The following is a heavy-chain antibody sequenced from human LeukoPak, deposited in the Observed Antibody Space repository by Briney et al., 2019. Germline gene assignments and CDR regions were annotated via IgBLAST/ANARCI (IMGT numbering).Heavy chain of an antibody. CDR3: ARARCASAWYPFDI. CDR1: GGSVSIYY. D-gene: IGHD6-13*01. V-gene: IGHV4-59*02. J-gene: IGHJ3*02. CDR2: LSYSGSS. Sequence: SETLSLTCTVSGGSVSIYYWSWIRGPPEGGLEWIAYLSYSGSSDYNPSLTSRVTTLVDTSKNQFSLKLTSVTAADTAVYYCARARCASAWYPFDIWGHGTMVTVSS.